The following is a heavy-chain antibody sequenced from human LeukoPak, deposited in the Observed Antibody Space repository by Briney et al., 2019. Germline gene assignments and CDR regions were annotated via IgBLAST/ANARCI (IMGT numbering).Heavy chain of an antibody. CDR2: IKSKTDGGTA. J-gene: IGHJ5*02. V-gene: IGHV3-15*01. CDR3: APPRNYFAP. D-gene: IGHD2/OR15-2a*01. CDR1: GFTFSDEW. Sequence: KPGGSLRLSCVVSGFTFSDEWMNWVRQAPGKGLEWVGHIKSKTDGGTADYAAPVKGRFTISRDDSRNTLFLQMNSLRTEDTAVYYCAPPRNYFAPWGQGTLVTVSS.